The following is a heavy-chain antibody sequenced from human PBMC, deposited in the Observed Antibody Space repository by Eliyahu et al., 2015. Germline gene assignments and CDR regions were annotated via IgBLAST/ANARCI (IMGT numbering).Heavy chain of an antibody. CDR2: IYKGGNT. CDR3: AREKLESSQDEYVWKWKVVGPGLPLTTSGRGYMDV. CDR1: GXXXRXATXP. Sequence: QVQLQESGPGLVRPSQTLSLTCAVSGXXXRXATXPWSWXXQXPGKGREWIGNIYKGGNTNYNPSLKSRLTISVDTSKRQLSLKMTSVTAEDTAVYYCAREKLESSQDEYVWKWKVVGPGLPLTTSGRGYMDVWGKGTTVTVSS. D-gene: IGHD3-16*01. V-gene: IGHV4-31*02. J-gene: IGHJ6*03.